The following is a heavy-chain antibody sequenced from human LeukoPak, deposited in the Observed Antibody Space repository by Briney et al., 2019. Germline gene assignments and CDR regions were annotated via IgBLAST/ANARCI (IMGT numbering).Heavy chain of an antibody. CDR1: GGSFSGHY. Sequence: SATLPLTCAVSGGSFSGHYWSWIRQPPGKGLEWMGEIKHSGIRNYNPSLTSRVTISLDTSKNQFSLSLTSVTAADTAVYYCARGPMARHAFDFWGRGTKVIVSS. J-gene: IGHJ3*01. CDR2: IKHSGIR. V-gene: IGHV4-34*01. CDR3: ARGPMARHAFDF. D-gene: IGHD2-8*01.